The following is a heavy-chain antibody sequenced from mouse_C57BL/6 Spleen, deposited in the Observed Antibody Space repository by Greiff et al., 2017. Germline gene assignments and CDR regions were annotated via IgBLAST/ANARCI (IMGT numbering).Heavy chain of an antibody. D-gene: IGHD3-2*02. Sequence: VQLQQPGAELVRPGTSVKLSCKASGYTFTSYWMHWVKQRPGQGLEWIGVIDPSDSYTYYNQKFKGKATLTVDTSSSTAYMQLSSLTSEDSAVYYCASLAAQATSWFAYWGQGTLVTVSA. CDR2: IDPSDSYT. J-gene: IGHJ3*01. CDR3: ASLAAQATSWFAY. CDR1: GYTFTSYW. V-gene: IGHV1-59*01.